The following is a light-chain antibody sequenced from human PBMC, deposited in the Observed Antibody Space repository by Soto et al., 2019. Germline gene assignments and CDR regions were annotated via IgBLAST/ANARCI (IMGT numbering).Light chain of an antibody. Sequence: DIVMTQSPLSLPVTPGEPASISCRSSQSLLHRDGYNYLDWYLQRPGQSPQLLICMGSSRASGVPDRFSGSGSGTDFTLTISRVEAEDFGVYYCMQALQTPWTFGQGTKVDIK. V-gene: IGKV2-28*01. J-gene: IGKJ1*01. CDR1: QSLLHRDGYNY. CDR3: MQALQTPWT. CDR2: MGS.